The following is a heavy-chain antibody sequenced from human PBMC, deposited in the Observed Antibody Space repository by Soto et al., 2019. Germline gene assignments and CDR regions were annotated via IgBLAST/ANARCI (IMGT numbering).Heavy chain of an antibody. CDR1: GDSFTSYW. CDR2: IYPADSVT. CDR3: ARRPYYSSEFDP. D-gene: IGHD2-21*01. V-gene: IGHV5-51*01. Sequence: GESLKISFKGSGDSFTSYWIGLVRQMPGKGPEWMGIIYPADSVTRYSPSFQGQVTISVDKSISTAYLQWGSLKASDTAMYYCARRPYYSSEFDPWGQGTLVTVSS. J-gene: IGHJ5*02.